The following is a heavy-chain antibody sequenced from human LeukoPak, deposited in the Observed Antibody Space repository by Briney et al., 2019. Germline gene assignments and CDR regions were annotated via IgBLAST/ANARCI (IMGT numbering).Heavy chain of an antibody. J-gene: IGHJ4*02. CDR2: IYSDDST. CDR1: GFTFSSYA. D-gene: IGHD3-22*01. CDR3: ATMIVVVRAWDY. V-gene: IGHV3-66*01. Sequence: GGSLRLSCAASGFTFSSYAMSWVRQAPGKGLEWVSIIYSDDSTYYADSVRGRFTISRDSSKSTLYLQMNSLRAEDTAVYYCATMIVVVRAWDYWGQGTLVTVSS.